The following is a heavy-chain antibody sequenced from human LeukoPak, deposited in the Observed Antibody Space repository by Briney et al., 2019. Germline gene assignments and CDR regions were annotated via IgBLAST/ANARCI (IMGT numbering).Heavy chain of an antibody. D-gene: IGHD1-1*01. CDR2: INPSGGNT. CDR1: GFTFSSNP. V-gene: IGHV3-23*01. Sequence: PGRSLRLSCAASGFTFSSNPLSWVRQAPGKGLEGVSAINPSGGNTYYADSVRGRFTISRDNSKNTLYLQMNTLRAEDTAVYYCATTKQARRYFDYWGQGTLVTVSS. J-gene: IGHJ4*02. CDR3: ATTKQARRYFDY.